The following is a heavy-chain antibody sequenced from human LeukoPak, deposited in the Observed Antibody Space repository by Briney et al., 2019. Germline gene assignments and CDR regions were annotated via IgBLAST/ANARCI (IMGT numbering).Heavy chain of an antibody. CDR3: ARHARFGWFGELLPGRGVDY. J-gene: IGHJ4*02. Sequence: SDTVSLTRAVYGGPFSGYYWSGMRQPTGKARECIGEQKHCGSHHHTPSLKSRVTISVDPSKNQFSLKLSSVTAADTAVYYCARHARFGWFGELLPGRGVDYWVQGTLVTVSS. V-gene: IGHV4-34*01. CDR2: QKHCGSH. D-gene: IGHD3-10*01. CDR1: GGPFSGYY.